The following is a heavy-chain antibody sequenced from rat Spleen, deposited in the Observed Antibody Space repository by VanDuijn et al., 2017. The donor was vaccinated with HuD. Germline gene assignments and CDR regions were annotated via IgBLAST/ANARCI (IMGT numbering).Heavy chain of an antibody. V-gene: IGHV5-7*01. CDR1: GFTFRDYY. Sequence: EVELVESGGGLVQPGTSLKLSCAASGFTFRDYYMAWVRQAPTKGMEWVATLSYDATAPYYRDSVKGRFTISRENVESILYLQMYSLRSEDAATDYCGRYFDYWGQGVMVTVSS. J-gene: IGHJ2*01. CDR3: GRYFDY. CDR2: LSYDATAP.